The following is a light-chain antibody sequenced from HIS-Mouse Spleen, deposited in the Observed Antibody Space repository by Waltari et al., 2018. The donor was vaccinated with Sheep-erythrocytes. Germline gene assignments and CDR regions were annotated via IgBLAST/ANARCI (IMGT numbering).Light chain of an antibody. J-gene: IGLJ1*01. CDR2: AAS. CDR3: CSYAGSYNHV. CDR1: SSDVGGYNY. Sequence: QSALTQPRSVSGSPGQSVTIPCTGTSSDVGGYNYVSWYQQHPGKAPKLMIYAASKRPSGFPVRFSGAKSGNTASLTISGLQAEDEADYDCCSYAGSYNHVFATGTKVTVL. V-gene: IGLV2-11*01.